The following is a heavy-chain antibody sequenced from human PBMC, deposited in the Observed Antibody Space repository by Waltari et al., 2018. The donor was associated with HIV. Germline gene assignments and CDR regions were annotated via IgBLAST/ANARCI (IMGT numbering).Heavy chain of an antibody. V-gene: IGHV1-8*01. J-gene: IGHJ3*01. D-gene: IGHD6-13*01. CDR1: GYTFSSYN. CDR2: MVPNSGNT. CDR3: MSAIGHDAFDA. Sequence: QVQLVQSGAEVKKPGASVKVSCKASGYTFSSYNIDWVRQASGQGLEWMGYMVPNSGNTAYAQKFQGRVTMTRDTSINTAYMELSGLRSDDTAVYYCMSAIGHDAFDAWGQGTMVTVSS.